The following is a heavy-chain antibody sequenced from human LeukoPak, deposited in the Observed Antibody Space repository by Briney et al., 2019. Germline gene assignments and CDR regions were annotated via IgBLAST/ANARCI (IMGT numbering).Heavy chain of an antibody. V-gene: IGHV4-31*03. CDR1: GGSISSGGYY. J-gene: IGHJ4*02. CDR2: IYYSGST. D-gene: IGHD1-7*01. Sequence: SETLSLTCTVSGGSISSGGYYWSWIRQHPGKGLEWIGYIYYSGSTYYNPSLKSRVTISVDTSKNQFSLKLSSVTAADTAVYYCARVNNWNFYFGYGGQGTLVTVSS. CDR3: ARVNNWNFYFGY.